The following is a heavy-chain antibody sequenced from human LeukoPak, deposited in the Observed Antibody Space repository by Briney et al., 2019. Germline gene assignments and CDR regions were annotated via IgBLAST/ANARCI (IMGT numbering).Heavy chain of an antibody. J-gene: IGHJ4*02. CDR3: ARVSLAAADTLHFDY. CDR2: INPSGGST. Sequence: ASVKVSCKASGYTFTSYYMLWVRQAPGQGLEWMGIINPSGGSTSYAQKFQGRVTMTRDTSTSTVYMELSSLRSEDTAVYYCARVSLAAADTLHFDYWGQGTLVTVSS. CDR1: GYTFTSYY. D-gene: IGHD6-13*01. V-gene: IGHV1-46*01.